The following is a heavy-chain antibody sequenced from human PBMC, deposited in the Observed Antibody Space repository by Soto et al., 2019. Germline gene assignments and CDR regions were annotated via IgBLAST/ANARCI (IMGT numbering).Heavy chain of an antibody. D-gene: IGHD5-12*01. Sequence: VQLVESGGGVVQPGRSLRLSCAASGFTFSSYGMHWVRQAPGKGLEWVAVISYDGSNKYYADSVKGRFTISRDNSKNTLYLQMNSLRAEDTAVYYCAKDPRGYDSYFDYWGQGTLVTVSS. CDR1: GFTFSSYG. J-gene: IGHJ4*02. V-gene: IGHV3-30*18. CDR3: AKDPRGYDSYFDY. CDR2: ISYDGSNK.